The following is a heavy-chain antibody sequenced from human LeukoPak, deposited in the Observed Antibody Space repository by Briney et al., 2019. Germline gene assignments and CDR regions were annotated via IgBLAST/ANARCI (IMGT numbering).Heavy chain of an antibody. D-gene: IGHD2-2*01. CDR1: GYTFTSYG. CDR2: ISAYNGNT. CDR3: ARHAVVPAALRYYYYGMDV. V-gene: IGHV1-18*01. Sequence: ASVKVSCTASGYTFTSYGISWVRQAPGQGLEWMGWISAYNGNTNYAQKLQGRVTMTTDTSTSTAYMELRSLRSDDTAVYYCARHAVVPAALRYYYYGMDVWGQGTTVTVSS. J-gene: IGHJ6*02.